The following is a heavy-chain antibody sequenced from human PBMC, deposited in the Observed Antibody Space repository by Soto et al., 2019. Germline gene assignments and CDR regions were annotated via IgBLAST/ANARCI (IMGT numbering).Heavy chain of an antibody. CDR3: TTGGRTNPYGMDV. Sequence: PGGSLRLSCAASGFTFSNAWMNWVRQAPGKGLEWVGRIKSKTDGGTTDYAAPVKGRFTISRDDSKNTLYLEMNSLKTEDKAVYYCTTGGRTNPYGMDVWGQGTTVTVSS. CDR1: GFTFSNAW. D-gene: IGHD2-15*01. CDR2: IKSKTDGGTT. V-gene: IGHV3-15*07. J-gene: IGHJ6*02.